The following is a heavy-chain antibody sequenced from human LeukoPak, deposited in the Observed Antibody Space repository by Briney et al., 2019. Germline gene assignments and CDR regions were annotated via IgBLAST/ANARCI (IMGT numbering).Heavy chain of an antibody. CDR2: INPSDSYT. D-gene: IGHD2-15*01. J-gene: IGHJ3*02. V-gene: IGHV5-10-1*01. CDR3: ASWRSVAGAFDI. Sequence: XESXXVSCKXSGYSFTSYWISWVRQMPGKGLEWMGRINPSDSYTNYSPSFQGHVTISADKSISTTYLQWSSLKASDTAMYYCASWRSVAGAFDIWGQGTMVTVSS. CDR1: GYSFTSYW.